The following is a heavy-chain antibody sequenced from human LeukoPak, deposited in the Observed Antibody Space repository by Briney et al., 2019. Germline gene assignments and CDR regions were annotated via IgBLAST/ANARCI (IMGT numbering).Heavy chain of an antibody. Sequence: GGSLRLSCAASEFTFSNYAMNWVRQAPGKGLEWLSCISGGGGSTYYADSVKGRLTISSDNSKNTLYLQMDSLRAEDTALYYCAKGSGINHYHWIDPWGEGTLVTVSS. V-gene: IGHV3-23*01. D-gene: IGHD1-14*01. CDR3: AKGSGINHYHWIDP. J-gene: IGHJ5*02. CDR1: EFTFSNYA. CDR2: ISGGGGST.